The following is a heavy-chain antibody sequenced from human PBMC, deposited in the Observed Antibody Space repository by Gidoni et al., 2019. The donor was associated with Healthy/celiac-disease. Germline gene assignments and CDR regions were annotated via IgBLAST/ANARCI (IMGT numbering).Heavy chain of an antibody. V-gene: IGHV4-31*03. CDR3: ARGVVVVVAARNRYYYYGMDV. Sequence: QVQLQESGPGLVKPSQTLSLTCTVSGGSISSGGYYWSWIRQHPGKGLEWIGYIYYSGSTYYNPSLKSRVTISVDTSKNQCSLKLSSVTAADTAVYYCARGVVVVVAARNRYYYYGMDVWGQGTTVTVSS. CDR1: GGSISSGGYY. CDR2: IYYSGST. J-gene: IGHJ6*02. D-gene: IGHD2-15*01.